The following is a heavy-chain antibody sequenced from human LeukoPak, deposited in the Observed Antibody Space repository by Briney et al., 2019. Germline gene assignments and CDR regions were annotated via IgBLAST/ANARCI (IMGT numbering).Heavy chain of an antibody. CDR3: ARAPPTYYDFWSGQPLDY. J-gene: IGHJ4*02. CDR1: GGSISSYY. Sequence: SETLSLTCTVSGGSISSYYWSWIRQPPGKGLEWIGYIYYSGSTNYNPSLKSRVTISVDTSKNQFSLKLSSVTAADTAVYYCARAPPTYYDFWSGQPLDYWGQGTLVTVSS. D-gene: IGHD3-3*01. V-gene: IGHV4-59*01. CDR2: IYYSGST.